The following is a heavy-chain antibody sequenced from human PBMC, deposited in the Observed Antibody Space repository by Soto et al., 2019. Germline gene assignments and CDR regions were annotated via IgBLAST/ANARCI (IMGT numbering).Heavy chain of an antibody. V-gene: IGHV1-18*01. Sequence: ASVKVSCKASGYTFSTSGITWVRQAPGQGLEWMGWISDHNGDTKYAQKLQGRVTMTTDTSTSTAYMELRSLRSDDTAVYYCAREDIRYYGMDVWGQGTTVTVSS. J-gene: IGHJ6*02. CDR1: GYTFSTSG. D-gene: IGHD2-15*01. CDR3: AREDIRYYGMDV. CDR2: ISDHNGDT.